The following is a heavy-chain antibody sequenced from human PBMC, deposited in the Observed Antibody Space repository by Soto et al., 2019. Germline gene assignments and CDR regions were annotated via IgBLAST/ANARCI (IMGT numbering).Heavy chain of an antibody. J-gene: IGHJ4*02. V-gene: IGHV3-30-3*01. CDR1: GFTFSSYA. CDR3: ARDELFGSYLDY. D-gene: IGHD3-3*01. Sequence: SLRLSRAASGFTFSSYAMHWVRRAPGKGLEWVAVISYDGSNKYYADSVKGRFTISRDNSKNTLYLQMNSLRAEDTAVYYCARDELFGSYLDYWGQGTLVTVSS. CDR2: ISYDGSNK.